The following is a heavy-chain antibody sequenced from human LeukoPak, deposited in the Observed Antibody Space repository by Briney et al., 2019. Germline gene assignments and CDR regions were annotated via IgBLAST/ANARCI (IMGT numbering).Heavy chain of an antibody. D-gene: IGHD6-13*01. V-gene: IGHV4-34*01. CDR3: ARGYSSSWRTIDY. Sequence: PSETLSLTCAVYGGSFSGYYWSWIRQPPGKGLEWIGEINHSGSTNYNPSLKSRVTISVDTFKNQFSLKLSSVTAADTAVYYCARGYSSSWRTIDYWGQGTLVTVSS. CDR1: GGSFSGYY. J-gene: IGHJ4*02. CDR2: INHSGST.